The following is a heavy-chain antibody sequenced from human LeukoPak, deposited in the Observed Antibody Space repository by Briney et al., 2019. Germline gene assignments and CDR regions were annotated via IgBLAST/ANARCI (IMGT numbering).Heavy chain of an antibody. CDR2: ISYSGST. J-gene: IGHJ5*02. CDR1: GGSISSYY. V-gene: IGHV4-59*01. CDR3: ARSLGYCSSTSCPNWFDP. Sequence: ASETLSLTCTVSGGSISSYYWSWIRQPPGKGLEWIGYISYSGSTNYNPSLKSRVTISVDTSKNQFSLKLSSVTAADTAVYYCARSLGYCSSTSCPNWFDPWGQGTLITVSS. D-gene: IGHD2-2*01.